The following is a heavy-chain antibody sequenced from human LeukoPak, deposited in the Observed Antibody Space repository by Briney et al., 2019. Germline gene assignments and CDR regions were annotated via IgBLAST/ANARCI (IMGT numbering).Heavy chain of an antibody. CDR1: GYSISSGYY. J-gene: IGHJ6*03. Sequence: SETLSLTCTVSGYSISSGYYWGWIRQPPGKGLEWIGSIYYSGSTYYNPSLKSRVTISVDTSKNQFSLKLSSVTAADTAVYYCARDSYSYYYYYMDVWGKGTTVTVSS. CDR2: IYYSGST. D-gene: IGHD1-1*01. CDR3: ARDSYSYYYYYMDV. V-gene: IGHV4-38-2*02.